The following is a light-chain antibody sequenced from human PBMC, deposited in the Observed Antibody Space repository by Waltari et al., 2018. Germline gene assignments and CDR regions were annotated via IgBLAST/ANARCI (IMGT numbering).Light chain of an antibody. CDR2: AES. CDR3: QQSYS. V-gene: IGKV1-39*01. J-gene: IGKJ5*01. CDR1: QSSRDY. Sequence: DIQMTQSPSSLSASVGDRVTITCRASQSSRDYLNWYQQKPGKAPKLLIYAESTLQSGVPSRFSGSGSGTDFALTISSLQPEDFATYYCQQSYSFGQGTRLEIK.